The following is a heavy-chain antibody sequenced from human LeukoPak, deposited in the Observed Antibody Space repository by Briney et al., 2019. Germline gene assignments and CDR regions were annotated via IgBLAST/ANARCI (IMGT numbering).Heavy chain of an antibody. J-gene: IGHJ6*03. Sequence: GGSLRLSCAASGFTFSSYSMNWVRQAPGKGLEWVSYISSSSITIYYADSVKGRFTISRDNSKNTLYLQMNSLRAEDTAVYYCAKDCSSSWYYYYYYYMDVWGKGTTVTISS. V-gene: IGHV3-48*01. CDR2: ISSSSITI. CDR1: GFTFSSYS. CDR3: AKDCSSSWYYYYYYYMDV. D-gene: IGHD6-13*01.